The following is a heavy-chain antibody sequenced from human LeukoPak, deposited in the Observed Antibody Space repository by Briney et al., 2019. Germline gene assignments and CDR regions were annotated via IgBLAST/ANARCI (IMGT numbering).Heavy chain of an antibody. CDR3: ARDRESI. CDR1: GFTFTNYG. D-gene: IGHD1-26*01. J-gene: IGHJ3*02. V-gene: IGHV3-23*01. Sequence: QTGGSLRLSCVASGFTFTNYGMNWVRQTPGKGLEWVSGFSGGSTYYTDSVKGRFTISRDNSKNTLYLQMNSLRAEDTAVYYCARDRESIWGQGTMVTVSS. CDR2: FSGGST.